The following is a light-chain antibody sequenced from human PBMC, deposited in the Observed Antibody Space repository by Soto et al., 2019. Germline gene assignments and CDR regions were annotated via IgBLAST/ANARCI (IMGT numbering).Light chain of an antibody. CDR3: QQYGSSPYT. CDR2: GAS. Sequence: EIVLTQSPGTLSLSPGERATLSCRASQSVSSRNLAWYQQIPGQAPRLLIYGASGRATGIPDRFSGSGSGTDFTLTISRLEPEDFAAYYCQQYGSSPYTFGQGTKLEIK. J-gene: IGKJ2*01. CDR1: QSVSSRN. V-gene: IGKV3-20*01.